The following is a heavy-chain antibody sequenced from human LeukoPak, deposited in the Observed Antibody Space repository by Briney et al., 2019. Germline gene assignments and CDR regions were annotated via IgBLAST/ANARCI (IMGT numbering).Heavy chain of an antibody. CDR1: GYTFTTYG. J-gene: IGHJ3*02. D-gene: IGHD5-18*01. Sequence: GASVKVSCKASGYTFTTYGISWVRQAPGQRLEWMGWISAYNGNTNYAQKLQGRVTMTADTSTSTAYMELRSLRSDDTAVYYCARGGRIQLWSDAFDIWGQGTMVTVSS. V-gene: IGHV1-18*01. CDR3: ARGGRIQLWSDAFDI. CDR2: ISAYNGNT.